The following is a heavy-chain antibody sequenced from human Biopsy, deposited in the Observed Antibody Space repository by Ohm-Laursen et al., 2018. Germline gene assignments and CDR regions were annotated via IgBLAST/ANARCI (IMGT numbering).Heavy chain of an antibody. D-gene: IGHD4/OR15-4a*01. CDR2: ISYTGYT. CDR1: GGSFSGYY. CDR3: ARGSNEYGGLYFPH. J-gene: IGHJ1*01. Sequence: GTLFLTCTVSGGSFSGYYWSWIRQPPGKGLEWIGHISYTGYTSYKSSLKSRVTISLDTSRKHFSLRLTSLAAADTAVYYCARGSNEYGGLYFPHWGQGTLVTVSS. V-gene: IGHV4-59*01.